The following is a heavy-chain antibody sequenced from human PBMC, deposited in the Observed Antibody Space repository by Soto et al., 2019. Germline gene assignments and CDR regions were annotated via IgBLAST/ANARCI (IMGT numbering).Heavy chain of an antibody. D-gene: IGHD1-26*01. CDR1: GFTVSVNF. CDR3: AKNSGSYYDY. CDR2: IYSGGGT. V-gene: IGHV3-66*01. Sequence: EVQLVESGGGLVQPGGSLRLSCAASGFTVSVNFMSWVRQAPGKGLEWVSVIYSGGGTYYADSVKGRFTISRDNSKNTLYLQINSLKAEDTAGYYCAKNSGSYYDYWGQPTLVTVSS. J-gene: IGHJ4*02.